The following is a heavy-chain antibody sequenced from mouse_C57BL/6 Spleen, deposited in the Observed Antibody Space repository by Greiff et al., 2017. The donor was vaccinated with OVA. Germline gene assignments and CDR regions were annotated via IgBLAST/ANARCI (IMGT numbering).Heavy chain of an antibody. Sequence: VKLVESGPGLVQPSQSLSITCTVSGFSLTSYGVHWVRQSPGKGLEWLGVIWSGGSTDYNAAFISRLSISKDNSKSQVFFKMNSLQADDTAIYYCARNSELSWFAYWGQGTLVTVSA. CDR3: ARNSELSWFAY. CDR1: GFSLTSYG. CDR2: IWSGGST. J-gene: IGHJ3*01. V-gene: IGHV2-2*01.